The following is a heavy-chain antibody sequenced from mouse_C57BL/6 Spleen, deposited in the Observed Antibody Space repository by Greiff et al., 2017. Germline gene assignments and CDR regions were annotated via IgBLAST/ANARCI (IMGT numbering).Heavy chain of an antibody. CDR2: ISSGSSTL. CDR1: GFTFSDYG. V-gene: IGHV5-17*01. Sequence: EVQLVESGGGLVKPGGSLKLSCAASGFTFSDYGMHWVRQAPEKGLEWVAYISSGSSTLYYADTVKGRFTISRDNAKNTLFLQMTSLRSEDTAMYYCARGGYYFDYWGQGTTLTVSS. CDR3: ARGGYYFDY. J-gene: IGHJ2*01.